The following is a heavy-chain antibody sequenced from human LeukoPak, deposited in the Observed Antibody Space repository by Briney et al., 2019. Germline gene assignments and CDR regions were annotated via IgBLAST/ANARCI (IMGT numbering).Heavy chain of an antibody. CDR2: IYHSGST. D-gene: IGHD6-13*01. J-gene: IGHJ4*02. CDR1: GGSISSGGYY. CDR3: ARVIAAAGRRYLDY. Sequence: SETLSLTCTVSGGSISSGGYYWSWIRQPPGKGLEWIGYIYHSGSTYYNPSLKSRVTISVDRSKNQFSLKLSSVTAADTAVYYCARVIAAAGRRYLDYWGQGTLVTVSS. V-gene: IGHV4-30-2*01.